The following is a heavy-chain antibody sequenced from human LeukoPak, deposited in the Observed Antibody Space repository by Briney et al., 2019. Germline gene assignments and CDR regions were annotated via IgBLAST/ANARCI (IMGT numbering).Heavy chain of an antibody. CDR1: GFTFSSYG. Sequence: GGSLRLSCAASGFTFSSYGMHWVRQAPGKGLEWVAFIRYDGSNKYYADSVKGRFTISRDNAKNSLYLQMNSLRAEDTAVYYCARVNGNDSGFDCWGQGTLVTVSS. V-gene: IGHV3-30*02. D-gene: IGHD3-10*01. J-gene: IGHJ4*02. CDR2: IRYDGSNK. CDR3: ARVNGNDSGFDC.